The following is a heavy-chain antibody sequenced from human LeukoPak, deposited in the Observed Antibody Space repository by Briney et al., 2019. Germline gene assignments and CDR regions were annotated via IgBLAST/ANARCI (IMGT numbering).Heavy chain of an antibody. V-gene: IGHV3-30-3*01. Sequence: GGSLRLSCAASGFTFSSYAMHWVRQAPGKGLEWVAVKSYDGSNKYYADSVKGRFTISRDNSKNTLYLQMNSLRAEDTAVYYCARDRIDYYDSSGYYYDYWGQGTLVTVSS. CDR3: ARDRIDYYDSSGYYYDY. CDR2: KSYDGSNK. D-gene: IGHD3-22*01. J-gene: IGHJ4*02. CDR1: GFTFSSYA.